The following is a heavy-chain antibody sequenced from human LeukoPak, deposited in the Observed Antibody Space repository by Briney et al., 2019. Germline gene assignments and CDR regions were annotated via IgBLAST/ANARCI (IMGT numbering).Heavy chain of an antibody. J-gene: IGHJ3*01. CDR3: TVSGIASDAFDV. V-gene: IGHV3-73*01. Sequence: GGSLKLSCAASGFTFGVSTMHWVRQASGKGLEWVGRIRTKANTYATAYSASAKGRFTISRDDSKNTAYLQMNSLKTEDTAVYYCTVSGIASDAFDVWGQGTMVTVSS. D-gene: IGHD2-21*01. CDR1: GFTFGVST. CDR2: IRTKANTYAT.